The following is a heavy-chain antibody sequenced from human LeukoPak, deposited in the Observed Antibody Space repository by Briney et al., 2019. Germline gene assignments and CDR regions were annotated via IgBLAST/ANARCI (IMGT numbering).Heavy chain of an antibody. V-gene: IGHV3-30*04. CDR1: GFTFSSYA. D-gene: IGHD1-26*01. CDR2: ISYDGSNK. CDR3: ARGLVGATGTPFDY. J-gene: IGHJ4*02. Sequence: PGGSLRLSCAASGFTFSSYAMHWVRQAPGKGLEWVAVISYDGSNKYYADSVKGRFTISRDNSKNTLYLQMNSLRAEDTAVYYCARGLVGATGTPFDYWGQGTLVTVSS.